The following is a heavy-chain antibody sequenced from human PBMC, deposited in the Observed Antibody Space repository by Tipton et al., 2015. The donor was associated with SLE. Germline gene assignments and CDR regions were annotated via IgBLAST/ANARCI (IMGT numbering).Heavy chain of an antibody. CDR3: ARVARITIFGGAPPYYFDY. CDR2: IGYSSSTI. CDR1: GFTFSSYS. Sequence: SLRLSCAASGFTFSSYSMNWVRQAPGKGLDWVSYIGYSSSTIYYADSVKGRFTISRDNAKNSLFPQMNSLRAEDTAAYYCARVARITIFGGAPPYYFDYWGQGTLVTVSS. D-gene: IGHD3-3*01. V-gene: IGHV3-48*01. J-gene: IGHJ4*02.